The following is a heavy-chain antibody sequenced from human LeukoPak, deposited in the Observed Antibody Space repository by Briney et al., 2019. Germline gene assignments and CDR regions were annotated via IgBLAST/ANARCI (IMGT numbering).Heavy chain of an antibody. CDR3: ARRYHYYDGSGVYYFDY. D-gene: IGHD3-22*01. V-gene: IGHV4-39*01. CDR1: GDSISSSSYY. CDR2: IYYSGNT. Sequence: SETLSLTCSVSGDSISSSSYYWTWLRQPPGKGLEWIGCIYYSGNTLYNPSLKSRVTISVDTSKNQFSLRLSSVTAADTAVYYCARRYHYYDGSGVYYFDYCGQGTLVTVSS. J-gene: IGHJ4*02.